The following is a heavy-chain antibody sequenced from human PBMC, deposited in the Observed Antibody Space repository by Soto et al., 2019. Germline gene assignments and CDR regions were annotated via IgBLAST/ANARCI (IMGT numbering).Heavy chain of an antibody. CDR3: ARDSGYYYGSGSYYNKYFDY. CDR2: IYYSGST. J-gene: IGHJ4*02. V-gene: IGHV4-59*01. Sequence: PSETLSLTCTVSGGSISSYYWSWIRQPPGKGLEWIGYIYYSGSTNYNPSLKSRVTISVDTSKNQFSLKLSSVTAADTAVYYCARDSGYYYGSGSYYNKYFDYWGQGTLVTVSS. D-gene: IGHD3-10*01. CDR1: GGSISSYY.